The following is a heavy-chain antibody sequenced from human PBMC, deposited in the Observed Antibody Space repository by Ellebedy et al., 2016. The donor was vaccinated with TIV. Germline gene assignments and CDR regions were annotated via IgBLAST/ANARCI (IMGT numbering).Heavy chain of an antibody. J-gene: IGHJ4*02. V-gene: IGHV3-9*01. CDR1: GFSFDDYA. Sequence: PGGSLRLSCAASGFSFDDYAMHWVRQAPGKGLEWVSGISWNSGSIGYADSVKGRFTISRDNARKSLYLHMNSLRDEDTALYHCAKGSTIALLTCVDYWGQGTLVTVSS. CDR2: ISWNSGSI. CDR3: AKGSTIALLTCVDY. D-gene: IGHD1-1*01.